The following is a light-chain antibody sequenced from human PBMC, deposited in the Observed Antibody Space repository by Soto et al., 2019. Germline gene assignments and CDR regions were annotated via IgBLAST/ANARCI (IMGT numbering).Light chain of an antibody. Sequence: AIQMTQSPSSLSASVGDRVTITCRASQDIGNDLAWYQQRPGKAPKLLIYAASSLQSGVPSRFSGSGSGTDFTLTISSLQPGDFATYYCQQDYNFPLTVGGGTKVEIK. CDR1: QDIGND. J-gene: IGKJ4*01. V-gene: IGKV1-6*01. CDR2: AAS. CDR3: QQDYNFPLT.